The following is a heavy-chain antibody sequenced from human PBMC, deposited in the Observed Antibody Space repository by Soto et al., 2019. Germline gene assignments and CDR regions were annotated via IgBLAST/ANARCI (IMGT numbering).Heavy chain of an antibody. J-gene: IGHJ6*03. CDR1: GFTFSSYG. CDR2: IRYDGSNK. Sequence: QVQLVESGGGVVQPGRSLRLSCAASGFTFSSYGMHWVRQAPGKGLEWVAVIRYDGSNKYYADSVKGRFTISRDNSKNTLYLQMNSLRAEDTAVYYCARDKGSGYDTPLYYMDVWGKGTTVTVSS. V-gene: IGHV3-33*01. CDR3: ARDKGSGYDTPLYYMDV. D-gene: IGHD5-12*01.